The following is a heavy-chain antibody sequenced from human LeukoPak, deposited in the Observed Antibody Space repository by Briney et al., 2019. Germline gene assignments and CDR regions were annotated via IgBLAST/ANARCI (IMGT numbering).Heavy chain of an antibody. J-gene: IGHJ4*02. CDR3: AKYISGYAPNFDY. V-gene: IGHV3-23*01. D-gene: IGHD6-19*01. Sequence: VGSLRLSCAASGFTISSDAMTWGRHAPGKGLECVSVISVSGGVTHYADSVKGRFTISRDNSKNTLYLQMISLRAEDTAVYYCAKYISGYAPNFDYWGQGTLVTVSS. CDR2: ISVSGGVT. CDR1: GFTISSDA.